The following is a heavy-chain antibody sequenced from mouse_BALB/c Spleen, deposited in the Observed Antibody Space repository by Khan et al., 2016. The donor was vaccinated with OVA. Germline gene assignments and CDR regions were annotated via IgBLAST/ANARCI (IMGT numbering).Heavy chain of an antibody. J-gene: IGHJ2*01. D-gene: IGHD3-2*02. CDR3: AREEAWYYCDY. Sequence: QVQLKQSGAELVRPGTSVKLSCKTSGYIFTTYWIHWVKQRSGQGLEWIASVYPGTDYIYYNENFKDKATLTADKSSTTVYLQLSSLKSEDSAVFFCAREEAWYYCDYWGQGTTLTVSS. V-gene: IGHV1-76*01. CDR2: VYPGTDYI. CDR1: GYIFTTYW.